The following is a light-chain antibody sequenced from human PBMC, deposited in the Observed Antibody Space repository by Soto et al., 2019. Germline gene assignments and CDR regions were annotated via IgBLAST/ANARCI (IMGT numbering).Light chain of an antibody. CDR3: QVWDRSSDNSYV. V-gene: IGLV3-21*02. CDR2: EDS. J-gene: IGLJ1*01. CDR1: NIGSKS. Sequence: SYELTQPPSGAVAPGQTARITCGGNNIGSKSVHWYQQKPGQAPGLVVYEDSDRPSGIPERFSGSNSGNTATLTISRVEAGDESDYYCQVWDRSSDNSYVVGTGTKLTVL.